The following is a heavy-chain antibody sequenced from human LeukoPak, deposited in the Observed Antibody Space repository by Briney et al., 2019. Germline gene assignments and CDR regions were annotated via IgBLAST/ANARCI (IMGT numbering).Heavy chain of an antibody. Sequence: GRSLRLSCAAFGFSFSSYGMFWVRQAPGKGLEWVGVVSYDGSKQYYADSAKGRFTISRDNSKNTLYLQMDSLRAEDTAVYYCAKGEFWTGIGEFFLYWGQGTLVTVSS. CDR3: AKGEFWTGIGEFFLY. J-gene: IGHJ1*01. CDR2: VSYDGSKQ. V-gene: IGHV3-33*06. D-gene: IGHD3/OR15-3a*01. CDR1: GFSFSSYG.